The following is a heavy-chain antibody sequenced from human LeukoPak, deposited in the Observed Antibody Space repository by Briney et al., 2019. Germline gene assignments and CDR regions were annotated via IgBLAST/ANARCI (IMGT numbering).Heavy chain of an antibody. V-gene: IGHV1-69*05. CDR2: IIPIFGTA. CDR3: LGYLPPKPGSNWFDP. CDR1: GGTFSSYA. D-gene: IGHD2-15*01. J-gene: IGHJ5*02. Sequence: ASVKVSCKASGGTFSSYAISWVRQAPGQGLEWMGGIIPIFGTANYAQKFQGRVTITTDESTSTAYMELSSLRSEDTAVYYCLGYLPPKPGSNWFDPWGQGTLVTVSS.